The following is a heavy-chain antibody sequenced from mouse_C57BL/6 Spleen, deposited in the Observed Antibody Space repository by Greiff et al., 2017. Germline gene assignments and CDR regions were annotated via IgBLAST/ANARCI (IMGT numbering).Heavy chain of an antibody. V-gene: IGHV1-53*01. D-gene: IGHD4-1*01. Sequence: VQLQESGTELVKPGASVKLSCKASGYTFTSYWMHWVKQRPGQGLEWIGNINPSNGGTNYNEKFKSKATLTVDKSSSTAYMQLSSLTSEDSAVYYCARGGWDHAMDYWGQGTSVTVSS. CDR2: INPSNGGT. CDR1: GYTFTSYW. CDR3: ARGGWDHAMDY. J-gene: IGHJ4*01.